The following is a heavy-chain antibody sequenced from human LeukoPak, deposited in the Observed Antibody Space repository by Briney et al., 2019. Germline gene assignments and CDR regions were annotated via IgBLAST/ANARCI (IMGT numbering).Heavy chain of an antibody. CDR2: IYPGDSDT. J-gene: IGHJ4*02. Sequence: GESLKISCKGSGYSFTSYWIGWVRQMPGKGLEWMGIIYPGDSDTRYSPSFQGQVTISADKSISTAYLQWSSLKASDTAMYYCARTGIAVAGVPYYFDYWGQGTLVTVSS. D-gene: IGHD6-19*01. V-gene: IGHV5-51*01. CDR1: GYSFTSYW. CDR3: ARTGIAVAGVPYYFDY.